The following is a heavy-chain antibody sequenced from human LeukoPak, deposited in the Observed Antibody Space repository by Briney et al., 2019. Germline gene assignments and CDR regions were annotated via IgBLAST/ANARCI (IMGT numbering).Heavy chain of an antibody. CDR1: GGSISSSSYY. CDR3: AREFDY. Sequence: PSETLSRTCTVSGGSISSSSYYWGWIRQPPGKGVEWIGSIYYSGSTYYNPSLKSRVTISVDTSKNQFSLKLSSVTAADTAVYYCAREFDYWGQGTLVTVSS. V-gene: IGHV4-39*01. J-gene: IGHJ4*02. CDR2: IYYSGST.